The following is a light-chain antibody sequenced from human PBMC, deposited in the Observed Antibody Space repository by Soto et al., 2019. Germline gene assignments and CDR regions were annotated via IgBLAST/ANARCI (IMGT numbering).Light chain of an antibody. Sequence: EIVLTQSPGTLSLSPGERATLSCRASQSVSSNYLAWYQQKPGQAPRPLIYGASSRATGIPDRCSGSGARTDFTSTITRLESDNFAVYYGQQYGSSPWTFGQWTKVESK. J-gene: IGKJ1*01. CDR3: QQYGSSPWT. CDR1: QSVSSNY. CDR2: GAS. V-gene: IGKV3-20*01.